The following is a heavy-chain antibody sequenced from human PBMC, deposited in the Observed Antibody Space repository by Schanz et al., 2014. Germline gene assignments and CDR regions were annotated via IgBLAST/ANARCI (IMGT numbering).Heavy chain of an antibody. V-gene: IGHV3-66*02. Sequence: EEQLVESGGGLVQPGGSLRLSCATSGLTFTSAWMSWVRQAPGKGLEWVSAISGSGGSTYYADSVKGRFTISRDSSKNTLFLQMNSLRTEDTAVYYCARLDPYGRGGACSRAFDFWGQGTLVTVSS. CDR2: ISGSGGST. CDR3: ARLDPYGRGGACSRAFDF. D-gene: IGHD2-21*02. J-gene: IGHJ4*02. CDR1: GLTFTSAW.